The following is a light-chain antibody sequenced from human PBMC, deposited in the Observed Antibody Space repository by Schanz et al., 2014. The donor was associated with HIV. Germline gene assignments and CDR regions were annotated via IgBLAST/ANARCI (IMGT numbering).Light chain of an antibody. Sequence: QAVVTQEPSLTVSPGGTVTLTCGSSTGAVTSGHYPYWFQQKPGQAPRTLIFDTNIKHSWTPARFSGSLLGGKAALTLSGVQPEDEAEYYCLLYYGGAWVFGGGTKLTVL. CDR2: DTN. V-gene: IGLV7-46*01. J-gene: IGLJ3*02. CDR1: TGAVTSGHY. CDR3: LLYYGGAWV.